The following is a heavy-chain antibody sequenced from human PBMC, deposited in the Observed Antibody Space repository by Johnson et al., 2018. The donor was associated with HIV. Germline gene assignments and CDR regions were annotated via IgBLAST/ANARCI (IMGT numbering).Heavy chain of an antibody. CDR3: ARDVGSSSWSEAAFDI. CDR1: GFIFSDYY. V-gene: IGHV3-11*04. Sequence: QVQLVESGGGLVKPGGSLRLSCAASGFIFSDYYMSWIRQAPGKGLEWVSYISSSGTNIYYADSVKGRFSIYRDNAKSSLYLQMNSRRAEDAALDYCARDVGSSSWSEAAFDIWGQGTMVTVSS. D-gene: IGHD6-13*01. CDR2: ISSSGTNI. J-gene: IGHJ3*02.